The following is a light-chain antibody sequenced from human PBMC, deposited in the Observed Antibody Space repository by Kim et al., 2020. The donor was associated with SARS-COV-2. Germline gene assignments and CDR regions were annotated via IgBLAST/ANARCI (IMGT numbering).Light chain of an antibody. J-gene: IGKJ1*01. V-gene: IGKV3-20*01. CDR1: QTVSYDY. CDR2: AAS. Sequence: GEGGTLSCRASQTVSYDYLAWYQQKPGRAPRLLIFAASISAIGVPDRFTGSGSGTDFTLTITGLEPEDFAVYYCQQYGNSPRWTFGRGTKVDIK. CDR3: QQYGNSPRWT.